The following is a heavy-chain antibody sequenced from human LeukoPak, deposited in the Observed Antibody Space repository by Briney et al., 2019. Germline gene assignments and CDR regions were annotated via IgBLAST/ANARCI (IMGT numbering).Heavy chain of an antibody. V-gene: IGHV1-2*02. D-gene: IGHD6-6*01. Sequence: ASVKVSCKASGYTFTGYYMHWVRQAPGQGLEWMGWINPNSGGTNYAQKFQGRVTMTRDTSISTAYMELSRLRSDDTAVYYCARVSYSSIAARTDSPNFDYWGQGTLVTVSS. CDR2: INPNSGGT. J-gene: IGHJ4*02. CDR1: GYTFTGYY. CDR3: ARVSYSSIAARTDSPNFDY.